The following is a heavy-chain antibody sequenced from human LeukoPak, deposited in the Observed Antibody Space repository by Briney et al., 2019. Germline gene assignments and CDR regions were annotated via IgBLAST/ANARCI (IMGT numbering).Heavy chain of an antibody. Sequence: SVKVSCKASGGTFSSYAISWVRQPPGQGLEWMGRIIPIFGIANYAQKFQGRVTITADKSTSTAYMELSSLRSEDTAVYYCARDGYNPTPLREWGQGTLVSVS. D-gene: IGHD5-24*01. J-gene: IGHJ4*02. CDR1: GGTFSSYA. V-gene: IGHV1-69*04. CDR3: ARDGYNPTPLRE. CDR2: IIPIFGIA.